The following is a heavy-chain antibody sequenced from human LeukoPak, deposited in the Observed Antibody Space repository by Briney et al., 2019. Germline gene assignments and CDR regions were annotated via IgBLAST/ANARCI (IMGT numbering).Heavy chain of an antibody. CDR2: IYYSGST. D-gene: IGHD2/OR15-2a*01. CDR3: ARGGLVLSSRGYFDF. Sequence: SETLSLTCTVSGGSISSSSYYWGWIRQPPGKGLEWIGSIYYSGSTYYNPSLKSRVTISVDTSKNQFSLKLSSVTAADTAVYYCARGGLVLSSRGYFDFWGQGTLVTVSS. CDR1: GGSISSSSYY. V-gene: IGHV4-39*07. J-gene: IGHJ4*02.